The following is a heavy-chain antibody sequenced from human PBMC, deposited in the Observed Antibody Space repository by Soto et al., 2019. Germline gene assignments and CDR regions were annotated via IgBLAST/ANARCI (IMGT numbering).Heavy chain of an antibody. CDR1: GYTFTSYY. J-gene: IGHJ4*02. CDR2: INPSGGST. CDR3: ARYARRIPATANNSLDY. V-gene: IGHV1-46*03. Sequence: ASVKVSCKASGYTFTSYYMHWVRQAPGQGLEWMGIINPSGGSTSYAQKFQGRVTMTRDTSTSTVYMELSSLRSEDTAVYYCARYARRIPATANNSLDYWGQGTLVTVSS. D-gene: IGHD6-13*01.